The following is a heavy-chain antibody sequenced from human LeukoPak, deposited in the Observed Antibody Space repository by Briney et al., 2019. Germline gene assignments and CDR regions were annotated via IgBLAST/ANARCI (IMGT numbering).Heavy chain of an antibody. CDR2: IYSGDNT. J-gene: IGHJ4*02. CDR3: AKDSKVAATVYYFDY. V-gene: IGHV3-66*01. Sequence: GGSLRLSCAASGFTVNSNYMSWVRQAPGKGLEWVSVIYSGDNTYYADSVKGRFTISRDNSKNTLYLQMNSLRAEDTAVYYCAKDSKVAATVYYFDYWGQGTLVTVSS. D-gene: IGHD2-15*01. CDR1: GFTVNSNY.